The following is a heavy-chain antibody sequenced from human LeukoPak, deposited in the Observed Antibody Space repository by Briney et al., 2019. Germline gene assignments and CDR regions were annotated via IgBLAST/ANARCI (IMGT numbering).Heavy chain of an antibody. CDR3: ATISAQTFDI. CDR2: IKPDGSDK. J-gene: IGHJ3*02. D-gene: IGHD5-24*01. Sequence: GGSLRLSCVGSGFSFRSHWVNWVRQSPGKGLEWVANIKPDGSDKYYVDFARGRFTVSRDNAKNSAFLQMNSLRAEDTAIYYCATISAQTFDIWGQGTLVSVSS. V-gene: IGHV3-7*01. CDR1: GFSFRSHW.